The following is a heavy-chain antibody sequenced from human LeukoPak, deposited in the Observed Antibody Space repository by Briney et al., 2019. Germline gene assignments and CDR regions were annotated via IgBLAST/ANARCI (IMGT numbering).Heavy chain of an antibody. Sequence: ASVKVSCKASGYTFTSYGISWVRQAPGQGLEWMGWISAYNGNTNYAQKLQGRVTMTTDTSTSTAYMELRSLRSDDTAVYYCXXXXXXXXXXXXXXYXGIGSRPGYFDYWGQGTLVTVSS. CDR3: XXXXXXXXXXXXXXYXGIGSRPGYFDY. J-gene: IGHJ4*02. CDR2: ISAYNGNT. D-gene: IGHD1-26*01. V-gene: IGHV1-18*01. CDR1: GYTFTSYG.